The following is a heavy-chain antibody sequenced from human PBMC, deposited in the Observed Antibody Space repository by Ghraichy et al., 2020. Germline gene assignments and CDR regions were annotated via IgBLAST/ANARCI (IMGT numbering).Heavy chain of an antibody. CDR3: ARVPAIQLWFGFDY. D-gene: IGHD5-18*01. J-gene: IGHJ4*02. V-gene: IGHV4-34*01. CDR1: GGSFSGYY. CDR2: INHSGST. Sequence: SETLSLTCAVYGGSFSGYYWSWIRQPPGKGLEWIGEINHSGSTNYNPSLKSRVTISVDTSKNQFSLKLSSVTAADTAVYYCARVPAIQLWFGFDYWGQGTLVTVSS.